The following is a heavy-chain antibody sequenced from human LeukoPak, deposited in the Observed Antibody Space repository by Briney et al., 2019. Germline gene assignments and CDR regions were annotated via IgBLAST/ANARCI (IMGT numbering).Heavy chain of an antibody. J-gene: IGHJ4*02. CDR1: GFTFSSYA. D-gene: IGHD6-13*01. CDR3: AKISSFSPTDY. CDR2: ISGSGGIT. V-gene: IGHV3-23*01. Sequence: PGGSLRLSCAASGFTFSSYAMGWVRQAPGKGLEWVSVISGSGGITYYADSVKGRFTISRDNSKNTLYLQMNSLRAEDAAVYYCAKISSFSPTDYWGQGTLVTVSS.